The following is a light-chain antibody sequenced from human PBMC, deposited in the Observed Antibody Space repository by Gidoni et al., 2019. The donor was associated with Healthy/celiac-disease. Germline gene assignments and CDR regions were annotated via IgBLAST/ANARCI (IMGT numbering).Light chain of an antibody. V-gene: IGLV1-40*01. CDR3: QSFDSSLSGVV. CDR2: GNI. Sequence: QSVLPQPPSVSVAPGQRVTISCTGSSSNIGAGYDVHWYQQLPGTTPKLLIYGNINRPSGVPDRFSGSKSGTSASLAITGLQAEEEAEYYCQSFDSSLSGVVFGGGTKLTVL. CDR1: SSNIGAGYD. J-gene: IGLJ2*01.